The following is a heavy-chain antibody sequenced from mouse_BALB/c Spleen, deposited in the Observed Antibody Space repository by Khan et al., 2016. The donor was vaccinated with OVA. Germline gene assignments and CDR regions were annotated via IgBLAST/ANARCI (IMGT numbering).Heavy chain of an antibody. CDR2: INSDGYYT. D-gene: IGHD4-1*01. V-gene: IGHV5-6*01. CDR3: ASHLTGSFAY. J-gene: IGHJ3*01. Sequence: VQLKESGGDLVKPGGSLRLSCAASGFTFSAYRMSWVRQTPDKRLEWVATINSDGYYTYYPDSVEARFTISRNNAENTLYLQMSSLKSEDTAIYYCASHLTGSFAYWGQGTLVTVSA. CDR1: GFTFSAYR.